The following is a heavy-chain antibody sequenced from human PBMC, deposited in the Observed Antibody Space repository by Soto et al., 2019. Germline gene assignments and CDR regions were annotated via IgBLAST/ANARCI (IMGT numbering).Heavy chain of an antibody. Sequence: QVQLQESGPGLVKPSQTLSLTCTVSGGSISSGDYYWSWIRQPPGKGLAWIGYIYYSGSTYYNPSPRSRVTISVDTSKNRFSLKLSSVTAADTAVYYCASGRYYDSSGYYAYWGQGTLVTVSS. J-gene: IGHJ4*02. CDR3: ASGRYYDSSGYYAY. D-gene: IGHD3-22*01. CDR2: IYYSGST. V-gene: IGHV4-30-4*01. CDR1: GGSISSGDYY.